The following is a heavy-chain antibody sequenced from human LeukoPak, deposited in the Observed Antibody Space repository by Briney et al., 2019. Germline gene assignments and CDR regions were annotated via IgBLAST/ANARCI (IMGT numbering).Heavy chain of an antibody. CDR1: GGTFSSYA. J-gene: IGHJ4*02. CDR2: IIPIFGTA. CDR3: ARDLRVDVYWWLFHDY. V-gene: IGHV1-69*05. Sequence: VASVKVSCKASGGTFSSYAISWVRQAPGQGLEWMGMIIPIFGTANYGQKFQGRVTITTDESTVTAYMELSSLRSEDAAVYYCARDLRVDVYWWLFHDYWGQGTLVTVSS. D-gene: IGHD3-22*01.